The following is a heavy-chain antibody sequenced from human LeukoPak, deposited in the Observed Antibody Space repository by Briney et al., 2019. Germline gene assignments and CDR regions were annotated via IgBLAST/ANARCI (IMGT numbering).Heavy chain of an antibody. D-gene: IGHD3-3*01. CDR2: IIPIFGTA. Sequence: GSSVKVSCKASGGTFSSYAISWVRQAPGQGLEWMGGIIPIFGTANYAQKFQGRVTITADESTSTAYMELSSLRSEDTAVYYCALRFLELKPVVGAFDIWGQGTMVTVSS. V-gene: IGHV1-69*01. CDR3: ALRFLELKPVVGAFDI. CDR1: GGTFSSYA. J-gene: IGHJ3*02.